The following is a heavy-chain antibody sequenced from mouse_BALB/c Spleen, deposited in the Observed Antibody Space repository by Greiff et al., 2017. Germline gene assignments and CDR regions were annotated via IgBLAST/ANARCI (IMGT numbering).Heavy chain of an antibody. Sequence: QVQLKQPGAELVRPGASVKLSCKASGYTFTSYWMHWVKQRPGQGLEWIGEINPSNGRTNYNEKFKSKATLTVDKSSSTAYMQLSSLTSEDSAVYYCAPITTAFAYWGQGTLVTVSA. V-gene: IGHV1S81*02. D-gene: IGHD1-2*01. CDR2: INPSNGRT. CDR1: GYTFTSYW. J-gene: IGHJ3*01. CDR3: APITTAFAY.